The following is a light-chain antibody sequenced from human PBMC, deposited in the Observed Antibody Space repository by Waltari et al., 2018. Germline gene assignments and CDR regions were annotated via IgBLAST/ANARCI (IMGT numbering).Light chain of an antibody. CDR2: DVT. V-gene: IGLV2-8*01. CDR3: SSFAGSDNLGV. Sequence: QSALTQPPSASGSPGQSVTISCTGTSSDVGAYNYVSWYQKHPGKAPKLIIYDVTERPSGVPNRFSVSKSGNTASLTVSGLQADYEADYYCSSFAGSDNLGVFGGGTKLTVL. J-gene: IGLJ3*02. CDR1: SSDVGAYNY.